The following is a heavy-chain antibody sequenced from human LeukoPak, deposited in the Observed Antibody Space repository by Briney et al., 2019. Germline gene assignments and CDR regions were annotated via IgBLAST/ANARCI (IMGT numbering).Heavy chain of an antibody. CDR3: ARERDFWSGYYFDY. CDR2: IYTSGST. Sequence: SETLSLTCTVSGGSISSYYWSWIRQPAGKGLEWIGRIYTSGSTNYNPSLESRVTMSVDTSKNQFSLKLSSVTAADTAVYYCARERDFWSGYYFDYWGQGTLVTVSS. CDR1: GGSISSYY. D-gene: IGHD3-3*01. J-gene: IGHJ4*02. V-gene: IGHV4-4*07.